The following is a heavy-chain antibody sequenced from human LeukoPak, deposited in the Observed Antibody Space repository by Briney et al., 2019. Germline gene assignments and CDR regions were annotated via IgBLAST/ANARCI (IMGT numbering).Heavy chain of an antibody. CDR3: AREERGYSYGPFDY. Sequence: SETLSLTCTVSGYSISSGYYWGWIRQPPGKGLEWIGSIYHSGSTYYNPSLKSRVTISVDTSKNQFSLKLSSVTAADTAVYYCAREERGYSYGPFDYWGQGTLVTVSS. D-gene: IGHD5-18*01. CDR2: IYHSGST. J-gene: IGHJ4*02. CDR1: GYSISSGYY. V-gene: IGHV4-38-2*02.